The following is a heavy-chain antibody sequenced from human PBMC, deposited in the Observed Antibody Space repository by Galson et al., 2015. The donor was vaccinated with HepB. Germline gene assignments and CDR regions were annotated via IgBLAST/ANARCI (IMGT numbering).Heavy chain of an antibody. CDR3: ARVGEMKAAAPDSTGYFDL. Sequence: CAISGDSVSSNSAAWNWIRQSPSRGLEWLGRTYYRSKWYNDYAVSVKSRITINPDTSKNQFSLQLNSVTPEDTAVYYCARVGEMKAAAPDSTGYFDLWGRGTLVTVSS. CDR2: TYYRSKWYN. J-gene: IGHJ2*01. D-gene: IGHD6-13*01. V-gene: IGHV6-1*01. CDR1: GDSVSSNSAA.